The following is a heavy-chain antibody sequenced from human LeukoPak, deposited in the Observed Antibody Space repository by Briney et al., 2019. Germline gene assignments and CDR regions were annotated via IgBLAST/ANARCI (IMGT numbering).Heavy chain of an antibody. CDR2: INHSGST. D-gene: IGHD6-13*01. V-gene: IGHV4-34*01. Sequence: SETLSLTCAVYGGSFSGYYWSWIRQPPGKGLEWIGEINHSGSTNYNPSLKSRATISVDTSKNQFSLKLSSVTAADTAVYYCARGSIRYSSSWYQTSYNWFDPWGQGTLVTVSS. J-gene: IGHJ5*02. CDR3: ARGSIRYSSSWYQTSYNWFDP. CDR1: GGSFSGYY.